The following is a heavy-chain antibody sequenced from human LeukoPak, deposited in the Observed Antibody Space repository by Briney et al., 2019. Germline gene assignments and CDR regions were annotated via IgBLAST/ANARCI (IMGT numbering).Heavy chain of an antibody. Sequence: GGSLRLSCAASGFTFSSYWMSWVRQAPGKGLEWVANIKQDGSEKYYVDSVKGRFTISRDNAKNSLYPQMNSLRAEDTAVYYCARALTTVTTYYYYMDVWGKGTTVTVSS. CDR2: IKQDGSEK. D-gene: IGHD4-11*01. CDR1: GFTFSSYW. J-gene: IGHJ6*03. CDR3: ARALTTVTTYYYYMDV. V-gene: IGHV3-7*01.